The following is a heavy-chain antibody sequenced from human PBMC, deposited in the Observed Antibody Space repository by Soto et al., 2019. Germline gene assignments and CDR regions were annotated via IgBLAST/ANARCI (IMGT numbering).Heavy chain of an antibody. D-gene: IGHD4-17*01. CDR1: GYTXNSYG. J-gene: IGHJ4*02. Sequence: SXKVSCKASGYTXNSYGIGLVRQAPGQGLGWMGWISDYNGNTNYAQKLQGRLTMTTYTSTSTAYMELRSLRSDDTAVYYCARAYGGKIPNPSGGSDYWGQGTLGTVSS. CDR3: ARAYGGKIPNPSGGSDY. V-gene: IGHV1-18*04. CDR2: ISDYNGNT.